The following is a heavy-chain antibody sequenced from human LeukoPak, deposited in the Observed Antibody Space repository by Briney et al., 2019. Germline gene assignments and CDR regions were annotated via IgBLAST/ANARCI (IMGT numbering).Heavy chain of an antibody. D-gene: IGHD3-10*01. J-gene: IGHJ4*02. CDR1: GFAFNNYW. CDR3: ARTPDGADY. V-gene: IGHV3-7*01. Sequence: GGSLRLSCAASGFAFNNYWMTWFRQAPGKGLEWVANIKQDGTEIFYVDSVRGRFIISRDNAENSLYLQMNSLRVEDTAVYYCARTPDGADYWGQGTLVTVSS. CDR2: IKQDGTEI.